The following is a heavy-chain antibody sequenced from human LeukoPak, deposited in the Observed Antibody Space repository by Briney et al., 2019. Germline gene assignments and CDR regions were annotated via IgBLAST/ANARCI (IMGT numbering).Heavy chain of an antibody. J-gene: IGHJ4*02. CDR3: ASGGLWFGELFDY. CDR1: GYSISSGYY. D-gene: IGHD3-10*01. Sequence: SETLSLTCTVSGYSISSGYYWGWIRQPPGKGLEWIGSIYHSGSTYYNPSLKSRVTISVDTSKNQFSLKLSSVTAADTAVYYCASGGLWFGELFDYWGQGTLVTVSS. V-gene: IGHV4-38-2*02. CDR2: IYHSGST.